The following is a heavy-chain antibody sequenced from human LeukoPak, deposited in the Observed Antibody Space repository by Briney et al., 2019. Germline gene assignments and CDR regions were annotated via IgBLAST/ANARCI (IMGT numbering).Heavy chain of an antibody. CDR3: AKGGRYCSGDSCYASH. CDR2: LSGSGGST. J-gene: IGHJ1*01. Sequence: GGSLRLSCAASGFPFTSYAMTWVRRAPGKGLEWVSSLSGSGGSTYYADSVKGRFTISRDSSNNTLHLQMNSLRAEDTAVYYCAKGGRYCSGDSCYASHWGQGTLVTVSS. D-gene: IGHD2-15*01. V-gene: IGHV3-23*01. CDR1: GFPFTSYA.